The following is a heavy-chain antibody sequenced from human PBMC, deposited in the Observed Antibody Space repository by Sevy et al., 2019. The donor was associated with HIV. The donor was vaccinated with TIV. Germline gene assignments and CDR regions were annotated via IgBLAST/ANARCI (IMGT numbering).Heavy chain of an antibody. CDR1: GFTFSDYY. CDR3: ARERLRGLED. J-gene: IGHJ4*02. Sequence: GGSLRLSCAASGFTFSDYYMTWIRQAPGKGLEWVAHIGSSDSTIHYVDSVKGRFTISRDNVNNALFLQMNSLRAEDTAVYYCARERLRGLEDWDQGTLVTVSS. D-gene: IGHD3-16*01. V-gene: IGHV3-11*01. CDR2: IGSSDSTI.